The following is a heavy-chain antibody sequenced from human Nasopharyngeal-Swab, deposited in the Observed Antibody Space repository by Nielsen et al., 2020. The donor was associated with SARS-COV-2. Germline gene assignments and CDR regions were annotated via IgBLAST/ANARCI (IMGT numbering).Heavy chain of an antibody. CDR1: GFTFSSYS. Sequence: GGSLRLSCAASGFTFSSYSMNWVRQAPGKGLEWVSSISSSSSYIHYADSVKGRFTISRDNAKNSLYLQMNNLRPDDTAVYYCVREAPRDRSIGPVIPHIWCYFDLWGQGTLVTVSS. D-gene: IGHD3-3*02. J-gene: IGHJ4*02. CDR3: VREAPRDRSIGPVIPHIWCYFDL. V-gene: IGHV3-21*01. CDR2: ISSSSSYI.